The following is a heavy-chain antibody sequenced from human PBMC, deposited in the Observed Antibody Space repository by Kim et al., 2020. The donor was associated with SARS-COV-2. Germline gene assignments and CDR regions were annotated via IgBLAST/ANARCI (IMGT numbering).Heavy chain of an antibody. CDR3: ARGPPTVTTHLYGMDV. D-gene: IGHD4-17*01. J-gene: IGHJ6*02. CDR2: IIPIFGTA. CDR1: GGTFSSYA. V-gene: IGHV1-69*13. Sequence: SVKVSCKASGGTFSSYAISWVRQAPGQGLEWMGGIIPIFGTANYAQKFQGRVTITADESTSTAYMELSSLRSEDTAVYYCARGPPTVTTHLYGMDVWGQGTTVTVSS.